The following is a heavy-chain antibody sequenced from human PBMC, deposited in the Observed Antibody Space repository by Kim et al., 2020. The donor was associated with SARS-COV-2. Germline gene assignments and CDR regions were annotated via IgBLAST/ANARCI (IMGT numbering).Heavy chain of an antibody. CDR3: AKGRGWLPSKYFDL. J-gene: IGHJ2*01. CDR2: ISGSGGTT. CDR1: GFTFSSYA. D-gene: IGHD6-19*01. Sequence: GGSLRLSCAASGFTFSSYAMSWVRQAPGKGLEWVSAISGSGGTTYYADSVKGRFTISRDNSKNTLYLQMNSLRAEDTAVYYCAKGRGWLPSKYFDLWGRGTLVTASS. V-gene: IGHV3-23*01.